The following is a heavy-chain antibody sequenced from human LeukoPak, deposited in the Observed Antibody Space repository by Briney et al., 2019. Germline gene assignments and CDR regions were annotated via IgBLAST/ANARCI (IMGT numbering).Heavy chain of an antibody. CDR3: AKDRDCYYFVS. Sequence: PGGSLRLSCAAAGLTFSTSGMYWVRQAPGKGLEWGAVISYDGSNKYYADSVKGRFTISRDNSKNTLYLQMNSLRAVDTAVYYCAKDRDCYYFVSSGPGTLVTVSS. CDR1: GLTFSTSG. D-gene: IGHD5-24*01. J-gene: IGHJ4*01. CDR2: ISYDGSNK. V-gene: IGHV3-30*18.